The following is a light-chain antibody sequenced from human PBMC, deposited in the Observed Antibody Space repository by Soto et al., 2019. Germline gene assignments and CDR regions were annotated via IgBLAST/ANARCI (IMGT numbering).Light chain of an antibody. V-gene: IGKV1-12*02. J-gene: IGKJ4*01. CDR2: GAS. CDR3: QQANSCPFT. CDR1: QGVSAW. Sequence: DIQMTQSPSSVYASVGDRVTITCRASQGVSAWLAWYQQKPGKAPKLLIYGASSLQSGVPSRFSGSGSGPDFTLTISRLQREDFATYFCQQANSCPFTFGGGPKVEI.